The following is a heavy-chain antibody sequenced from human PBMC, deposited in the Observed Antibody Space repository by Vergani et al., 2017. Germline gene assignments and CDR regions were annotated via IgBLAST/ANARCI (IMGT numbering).Heavy chain of an antibody. V-gene: IGHV5-51*01. J-gene: IGHJ4*02. D-gene: IGHD1-1*01. CDR1: EYSFGNYW. Sequence: EVELVQSGREMRKSGEPLKISCKGSEYSFGNYWIGWVRQRPGKGLEWMGIIYPADSDTRYSPSFQGQVTIPADKSISTAFLQWDSLKASDTALYYCARHTTYTDSWGQGTLVTVSS. CDR2: IYPADSDT. CDR3: ARHTTYTDS.